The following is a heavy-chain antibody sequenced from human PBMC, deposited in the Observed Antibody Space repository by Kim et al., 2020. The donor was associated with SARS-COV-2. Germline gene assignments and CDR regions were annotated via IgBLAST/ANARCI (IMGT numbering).Heavy chain of an antibody. V-gene: IGHV7-4-1*02. J-gene: IGHJ4*02. CDR2: TETP. CDR3: ARGDPRDY. Sequence: TETPPYAQDFTGRFVFSLDTSVRTAYLQINSLKAEDTAVYYCARGDPRDYWGQGTLVTVSS.